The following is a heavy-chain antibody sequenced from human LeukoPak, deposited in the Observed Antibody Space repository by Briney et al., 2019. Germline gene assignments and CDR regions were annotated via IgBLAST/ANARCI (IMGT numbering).Heavy chain of an antibody. CDR1: GSTFSMSW. J-gene: IGHJ4*02. D-gene: IGHD2-21*02. Sequence: GGSLRLSCAASGSTFSMSWIHWVRQAPGKGLVWVSRINPDGSSTRHADSVKGRFTISRDNAKNTLYLQMDRLRAEDTAVYYCARELGGDRDYWGQGTLVIVSS. V-gene: IGHV3-74*01. CDR2: INPDGSST. CDR3: ARELGGDRDY.